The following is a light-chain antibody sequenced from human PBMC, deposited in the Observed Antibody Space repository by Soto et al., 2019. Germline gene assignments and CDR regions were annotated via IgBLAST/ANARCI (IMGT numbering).Light chain of an antibody. CDR3: HQYGGSPRT. J-gene: IGKJ1*01. V-gene: IGKV3-20*01. CDR1: QSVSSSY. Sequence: EIVLTQSPGTLSLSPGERATLSCRASQSVSSSYLAWYQQKPGQAPRLLIYGASSRATGIPDRFSGSGSGTDFTLTISSLEPEDFAVYYCHQYGGSPRTLGQGTKVEIK. CDR2: GAS.